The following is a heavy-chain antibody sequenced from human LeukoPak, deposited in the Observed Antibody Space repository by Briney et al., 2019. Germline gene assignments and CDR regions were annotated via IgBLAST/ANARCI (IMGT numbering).Heavy chain of an antibody. J-gene: IGHJ5*02. CDR1: GYSISSGYY. Sequence: SETLSLTCTVSGYSISSGYYWGWIRPPPGKGLEWIGSIYHSGSTYYNPSLKSRVTISVDTSKNQFSLKLSSVTAADTAVYYCARPQYCSGGSCYGNNWFDPWGQGTLSPSPQ. CDR3: ARPQYCSGGSCYGNNWFDP. CDR2: IYHSGST. D-gene: IGHD2-15*01. V-gene: IGHV4-38-2*02.